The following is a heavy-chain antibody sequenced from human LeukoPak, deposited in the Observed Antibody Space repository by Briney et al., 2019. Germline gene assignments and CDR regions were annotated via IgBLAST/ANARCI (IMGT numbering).Heavy chain of an antibody. CDR2: ISGSGVST. V-gene: IGHV3-23*01. CDR1: GFVVSNYD. Sequence: PGGSLRLSCAASGFVVSNYDMNWVRQAPGKGLEWVSTISGSGVSTYYSDSVKGRFTISRDNSKNTLYLQMNSLRAEDTAVYYCARVVSPVAATDYWGQGTLVTVSS. J-gene: IGHJ4*02. CDR3: ARVVSPVAATDY. D-gene: IGHD6-25*01.